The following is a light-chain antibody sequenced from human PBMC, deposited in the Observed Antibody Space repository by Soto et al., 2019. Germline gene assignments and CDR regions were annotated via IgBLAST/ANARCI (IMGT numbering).Light chain of an antibody. CDR1: SCDVGAYNR. CDR2: EVS. Sequence: SVLTQPASVSGSPGQSITISCTGTSCDVGAYNRVSWYQQHSGKAPKLMIYEVSNRPSGVSNRFSGSKSGNTASLTISGLQAEDEADYYCLSYTTSSSYVFGTGTKVTVL. CDR3: LSYTTSSSYV. J-gene: IGLJ1*01. V-gene: IGLV2-14*01.